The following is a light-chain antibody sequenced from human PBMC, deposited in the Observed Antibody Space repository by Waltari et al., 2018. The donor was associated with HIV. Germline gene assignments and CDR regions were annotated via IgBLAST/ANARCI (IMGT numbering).Light chain of an antibody. J-gene: IGLJ2*01. V-gene: IGLV3-21*03. CDR3: HVWDSRRVI. Sequence: SYVLPQPPSVSVAPGKTARIPCRGTHLGGQSVHWYQPRPGQAPVLVLSDDSDRPSGIPERFSGSNSGNTATLTISRVEVGDEADYYCHVWDSRRVIFGGGTRLTVL. CDR1: HLGGQS. CDR2: DDS.